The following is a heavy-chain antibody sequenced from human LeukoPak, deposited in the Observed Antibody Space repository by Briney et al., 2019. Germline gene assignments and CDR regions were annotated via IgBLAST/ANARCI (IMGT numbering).Heavy chain of an antibody. CDR2: TYYKSKWYD. J-gene: IGHJ6*02. CDR3: AREGVSMIRGIIFNYYGMDV. CDR1: GDIFSSNNAA. V-gene: IGHV6-1*01. Sequence: SQTLSLTCVLSGDIFSSNNAAWNWIRQSPSRGLEWLGRTYYKSKWYDDYAVSVKSRITIKPDTSRNQFSLQPKSVTPEDTAVYYCAREGVSMIRGIIFNYYGMDVWGQGTAVSVSS. D-gene: IGHD3-10*01.